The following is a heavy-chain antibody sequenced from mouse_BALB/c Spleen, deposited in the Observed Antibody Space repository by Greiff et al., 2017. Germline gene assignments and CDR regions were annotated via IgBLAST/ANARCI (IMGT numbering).Heavy chain of an antibody. CDR2: IYPSDSYT. CDR1: GYTFTSYW. V-gene: IGHV1-69*02. CDR3: TRKDLLWSFFDY. Sequence: QVQLQQPGAELVRPGASVKLSCKASGYTFTSYWINWVKQRPGQGLEWIGNIYPSDSYTNYNQKFKDKATLTVDKSSSTAYMQLSSPTSEDSAVYYCTRKDLLWSFFDYWGQGTTLTVSS. J-gene: IGHJ2*01. D-gene: IGHD2-1*01.